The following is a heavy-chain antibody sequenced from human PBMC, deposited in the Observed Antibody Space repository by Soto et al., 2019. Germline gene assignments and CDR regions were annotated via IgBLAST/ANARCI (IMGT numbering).Heavy chain of an antibody. CDR1: GYSFTNND. J-gene: IGHJ5*02. Sequence: ASVKFSCTSSGYSFTNNDVSWVRQAAGQGLEWMGWMNPGSGDTGYAQKFQGRVTMTRDISIATAYMELSSLRSDDTAIYYCARMETFGYFNWFDRCGQRTRGTVSA. CDR2: MNPGSGDT. V-gene: IGHV1-8*01. CDR3: ARMETFGYFNWFDR. D-gene: IGHD3-16*01.